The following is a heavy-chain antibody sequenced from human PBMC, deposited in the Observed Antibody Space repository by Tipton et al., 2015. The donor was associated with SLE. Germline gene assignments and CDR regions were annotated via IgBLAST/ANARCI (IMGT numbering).Heavy chain of an antibody. D-gene: IGHD2-8*01. V-gene: IGHV1-18*01. CDR2: VSAYNGNT. CDR1: GYTFSNYG. J-gene: IGHJ3*02. CDR3: ASNDYCTTSTCLGLAPNI. Sequence: QLVQSGGEVKKPGASVKVSCKASGYTFSNYGVTWVRQAPGQGLEWMGWVSAYNGNTKHAQSFQGRVAMTTDTSTSTVYMELRSLRSDDTAIYYCASNDYCTTSTCLGLAPNIWGPGTLVTVSS.